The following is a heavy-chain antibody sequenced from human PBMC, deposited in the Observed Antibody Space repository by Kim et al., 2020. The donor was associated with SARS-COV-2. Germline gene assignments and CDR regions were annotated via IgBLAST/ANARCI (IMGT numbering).Heavy chain of an antibody. Sequence: SETLSLTCTVSGASINNVGYYWSWIRQQPGKGLEWIGYIDYSGTTHYNPSLKSPVSISRDTSKNQFSLEVTSVTAADSAVYYCARDRSRLAAYYKDNWFDPWGQGIQVLVSS. J-gene: IGHJ5*02. CDR2: IDYSGTT. D-gene: IGHD3-9*01. CDR3: ARDRSRLAAYYKDNWFDP. V-gene: IGHV4-31*01. CDR1: GASINNVGYY.